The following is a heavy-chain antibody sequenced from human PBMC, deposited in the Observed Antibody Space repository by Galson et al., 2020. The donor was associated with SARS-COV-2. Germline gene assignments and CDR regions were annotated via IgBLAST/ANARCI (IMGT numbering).Heavy chain of an antibody. CDR2: IYNTGSA. D-gene: IGHD5-12*01. J-gene: IGHJ3*02. CDR3: ARGNSVYEAFDI. V-gene: IGHV4-34*09. CDR1: GGSFSGYY. Sequence: SETLSLTCAVYGGSFSGYYWSWIRQPPGKGLEWIGYIYNTGSAYYNSSLESLLTLSIDTSKNQFSLRLTSVTAADTAIYYCARGNSVYEAFDIWGQGTVVTVSS.